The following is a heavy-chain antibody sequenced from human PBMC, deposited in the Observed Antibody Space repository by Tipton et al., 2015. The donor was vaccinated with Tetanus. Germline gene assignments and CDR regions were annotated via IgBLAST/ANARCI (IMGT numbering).Heavy chain of an antibody. CDR1: GYTFTSYY. CDR3: ARDFGEHYYDSSGYFDY. V-gene: IGHV1-46*01. J-gene: IGHJ4*02. Sequence: QLVQSGAEVKKPGASVKVSCKASGYTFTSYYMHWVRQAPGQGLEWMGIINPSGGSTSYAQKFQGRVTMTRDTSTSTVYMELSSLRSEDTAVYYCARDFGEHYYDSSGYFDYWGQGTLVTVSS. D-gene: IGHD3-22*01. CDR2: INPSGGST.